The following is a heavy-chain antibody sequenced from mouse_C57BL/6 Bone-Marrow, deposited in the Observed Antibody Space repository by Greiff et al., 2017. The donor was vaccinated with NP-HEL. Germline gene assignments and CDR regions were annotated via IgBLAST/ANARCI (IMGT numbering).Heavy chain of an antibody. CDR3: ARVSTMVKGFAY. J-gene: IGHJ3*01. D-gene: IGHD2-2*01. CDR1: GFTFTSYW. CDR2: IDPSASYT. V-gene: IGHV1-59*01. Sequence: QVQLQQPGAELVRPGTSVKLSCKASGFTFTSYWMHWVKQRPGQGLEWIGVIDPSASYTNYNQKFKGKATLTVDTSFYTAYMPLTSLTSEDSAVYYCARVSTMVKGFAYWGQGTLVTVSA.